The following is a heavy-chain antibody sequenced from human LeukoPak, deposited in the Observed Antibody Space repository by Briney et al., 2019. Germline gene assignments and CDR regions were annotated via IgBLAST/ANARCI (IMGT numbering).Heavy chain of an antibody. V-gene: IGHV4-59*01. CDR2: IYYSGST. D-gene: IGHD3-22*01. CDR1: GGSISSYY. J-gene: IGHJ4*02. CDR3: ARGVVYYYDSSGYFDY. Sequence: SETLSLTCTVSGGSISSYYWSWIRQPPGKGLEWIGYIYYSGSTNYNPSLKSRVTISVDTSKNQFSLKLSSLTAADTAVYYCARGVVYYYDSSGYFDYWGQGTLVTVSS.